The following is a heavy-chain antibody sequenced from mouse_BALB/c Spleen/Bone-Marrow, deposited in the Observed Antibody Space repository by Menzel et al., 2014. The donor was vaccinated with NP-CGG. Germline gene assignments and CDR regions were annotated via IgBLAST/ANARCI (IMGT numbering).Heavy chain of an antibody. CDR2: ISDGGSYT. J-gene: IGHJ4*01. D-gene: IGHD2-1*01. CDR3: ARGGNYGAMDY. CDR1: GFTFSDYY. Sequence: EVQRVESGGGLVKPGGSLKLSCAASGFTFSDYYMYWARQTPEKRLEWVATISDGGSYTYYPDSVKGRFTISRDNAKNNLYLQMSSLKSEDTAMYYCARGGNYGAMDYWGQGTSVTVSS. V-gene: IGHV5-4*02.